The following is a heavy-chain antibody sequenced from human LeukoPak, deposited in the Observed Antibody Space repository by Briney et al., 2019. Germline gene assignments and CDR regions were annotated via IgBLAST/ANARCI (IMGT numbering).Heavy chain of an antibody. J-gene: IGHJ4*02. CDR2: IYDSGST. CDR3: ARRAYSSGYYYFDY. CDR1: GGSISSNY. D-gene: IGHD3-22*01. V-gene: IGHV4-59*01. Sequence: SETLSLTCTVSGGSISSNYWSWIRQPPGEGLEWIGYIYDSGSTIYNPSLKSRVTISVDTSKNQFSLKLSSVTAADTAVYYCARRAYSSGYYYFDYWGQGTLVTVSS.